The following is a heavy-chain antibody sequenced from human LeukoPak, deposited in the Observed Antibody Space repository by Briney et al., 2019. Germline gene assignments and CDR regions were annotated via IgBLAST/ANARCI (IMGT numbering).Heavy chain of an antibody. CDR1: GGSISSGDYY. Sequence: SETLSLTRTVSGGSISSGDYYWSWIRQPPGKGLEWIGYIYYSGSTYYNPSLKSRVTISVDTSKNQFSLKLSSVTAADTAVYYCAREVTVLNWFDPWGRGTLVTVSS. CDR2: IYYSGST. CDR3: AREVTVLNWFDP. J-gene: IGHJ5*02. V-gene: IGHV4-30-4*01. D-gene: IGHD4-11*01.